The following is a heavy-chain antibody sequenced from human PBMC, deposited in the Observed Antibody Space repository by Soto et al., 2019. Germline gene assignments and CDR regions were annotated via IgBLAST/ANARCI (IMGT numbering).Heavy chain of an antibody. CDR2: IGTAGDT. V-gene: IGHV3-13*01. CDR3: ARKAVAGDFDY. D-gene: IGHD6-19*01. J-gene: IGHJ4*02. Sequence: LRLSCAASGFTFSSYDMHWVRQATGKGLEWVSAIGTAGDTYYPGSVKGRFIISRENAKNSLYLQMNSLRAGDTAVYYCARKAVAGDFDYWGQGTLVTVSS. CDR1: GFTFSSYD.